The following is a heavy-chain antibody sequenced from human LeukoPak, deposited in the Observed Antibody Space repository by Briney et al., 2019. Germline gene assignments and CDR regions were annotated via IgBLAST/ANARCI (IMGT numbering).Heavy chain of an antibody. D-gene: IGHD6-19*01. CDR1: GYSSTSYC. Sequence: ESLKISYKGSGYSSTSYCIGWVRQTPGKGLEWMGISNPGDSNTRYSPSFQGQVTISADKSISTAYLQWSSLKASDTAMYYCARRHSSGFSNWFDPWGQGTLVTVSS. J-gene: IGHJ5*02. V-gene: IGHV5-51*01. CDR2: SNPGDSNT. CDR3: ARRHSSGFSNWFDP.